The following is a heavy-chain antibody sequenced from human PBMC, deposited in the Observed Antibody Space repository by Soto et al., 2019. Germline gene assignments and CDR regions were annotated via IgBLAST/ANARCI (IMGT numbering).Heavy chain of an antibody. CDR3: ARGLTGTGYYYGMDV. CDR1: GGTFSSYA. J-gene: IGHJ6*02. V-gene: IGHV1-69*01. D-gene: IGHD1-7*01. CDR2: IIPIFGTA. Sequence: KVSCKASGGTFSSYAISWVRQAPGQGLEWMGGIIPIFGTANYAQKFQGRVTITADESTSTAYMELSSLRSEDTAVYYCARGLTGTGYYYGMDVWGQGTTVTVSS.